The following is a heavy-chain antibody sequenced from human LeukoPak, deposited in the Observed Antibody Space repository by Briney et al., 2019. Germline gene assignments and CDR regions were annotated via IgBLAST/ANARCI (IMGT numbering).Heavy chain of an antibody. CDR3: AGGRSTIFEI. CDR1: GGSFSGYY. Sequence: PSETLSLTCAVYGGSFSGYYWSWIRQPPGKGLEWIGEINHSGSTNYNPSLKSRVTISVDTSKNQFSLKLSSVTAADTAVYYCAGGRSTIFEIWGQGTMVTVSS. J-gene: IGHJ3*02. V-gene: IGHV4-34*01. CDR2: INHSGST. D-gene: IGHD3-3*01.